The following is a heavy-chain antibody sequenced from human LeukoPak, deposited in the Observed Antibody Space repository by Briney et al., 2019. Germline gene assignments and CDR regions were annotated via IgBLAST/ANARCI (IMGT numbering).Heavy chain of an antibody. V-gene: IGHV4-30-2*01. Sequence: SETLSLTCTVSGGSISSGGYYWSWIRQPPGKGLEWIGYIYHSGSTYYNPSLKSRVTISVDRSKNQFSLKLSSVTAADTAVYYCARTYCSSTSCDNDPWLLDPWGQGTLVTVSS. J-gene: IGHJ5*02. CDR2: IYHSGST. CDR3: ARTYCSSTSCDNDPWLLDP. CDR1: GGSISSGGYY. D-gene: IGHD2-2*02.